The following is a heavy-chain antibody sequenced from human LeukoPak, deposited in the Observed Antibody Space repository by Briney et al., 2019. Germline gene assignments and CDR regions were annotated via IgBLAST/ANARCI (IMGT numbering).Heavy chain of an antibody. D-gene: IGHD3-10*01. Sequence: SETLSLTCAVYGGSFSGYYWSWIRQAPGKGLEWIGEINHSGSTNYNPSPKTRVTISVDTYKTQLSLKLSSVTAADTAVYYCARDYYGSGSDPHSGQRTLWTASS. V-gene: IGHV4-34*01. CDR3: ARDYYGSGSDPH. CDR1: GGSFSGYY. J-gene: IGHJ4*02. CDR2: INHSGST.